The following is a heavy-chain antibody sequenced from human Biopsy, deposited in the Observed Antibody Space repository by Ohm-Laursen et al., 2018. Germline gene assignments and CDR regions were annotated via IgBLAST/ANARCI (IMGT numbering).Heavy chain of an antibody. CDR2: IFYDGSNT. CDR1: GFTFNNYG. J-gene: IGHJ6*02. V-gene: IGHV3-30*18. Sequence: SLRLSCAASGFTFNNYGMQWVRQAPGTGLEWVAFIFYDGSNTYYADSVKGRFTISRDNSSDTLYLQMSSLRAEDTAVYYCAKDRYNYTPIGGFSMDVWGQGTTVTVSS. D-gene: IGHD5-18*01. CDR3: AKDRYNYTPIGGFSMDV.